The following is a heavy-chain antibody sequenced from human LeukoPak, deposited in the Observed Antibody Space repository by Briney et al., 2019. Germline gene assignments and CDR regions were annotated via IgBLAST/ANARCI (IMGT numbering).Heavy chain of an antibody. J-gene: IGHJ4*02. CDR2: IYTSGST. V-gene: IGHV4-38-2*02. CDR3: ARDPAYSGYDY. CDR1: GYSISSGYY. Sequence: SETLSLTCTVSGYSISSGYYWGWIRQPPGKGLEWIGRIYTSGSTNYNPSLKSRVTMSVDTSKNQFSLKLSSVTAADTAVYYCARDPAYSGYDYWGQGTLVTVSS. D-gene: IGHD5-12*01.